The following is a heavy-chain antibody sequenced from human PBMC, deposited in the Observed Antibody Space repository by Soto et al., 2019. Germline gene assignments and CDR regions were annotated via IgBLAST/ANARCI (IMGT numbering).Heavy chain of an antibody. D-gene: IGHD2-15*01. CDR1: VGSISSCGYY. CDR3: ARGVQMQLHHAFDI. V-gene: IGHV4-31*03. CDR2: IYYSGST. Sequence: PSEPLSLPCTVSVGSISSCGYYWRRILHPPGKGLEWIGYIYYSGSTYYNPSLKSRVTISVDTSKNQFSLKLSSVTAADTAVYYCARGVQMQLHHAFDIWGQGTMVTVSS. J-gene: IGHJ3*02.